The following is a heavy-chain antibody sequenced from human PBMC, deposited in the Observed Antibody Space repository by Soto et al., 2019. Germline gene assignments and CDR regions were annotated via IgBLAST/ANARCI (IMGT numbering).Heavy chain of an antibody. V-gene: IGHV3-11*05. Sequence: ESGGGLVKPGGSLKLSCAASGFTFSDHYMSWIRQAPGKGLEWVSYISGSSSYTNYADSVKGRFTISRDNAKNSLYLQMNSLRAEDTAVYYCARALAVAGTSGVDYWGQGTLVTVSS. CDR3: ARALAVAGTSGVDY. CDR1: GFTFSDHY. J-gene: IGHJ4*02. D-gene: IGHD6-19*01. CDR2: ISGSSSYT.